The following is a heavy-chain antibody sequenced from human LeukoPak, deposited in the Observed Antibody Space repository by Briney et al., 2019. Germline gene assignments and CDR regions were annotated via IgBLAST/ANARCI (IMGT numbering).Heavy chain of an antibody. CDR1: GFTFSSYW. Sequence: PGGSLRLSCAASGFTFSSYWMHWVRQAPGKGLEWVSGINRNGGSTGYADSVKGRFTISRDNAKNSLYLQMNSLRAEDTAVYYCARDLLLPLLNYYYYYMDVWGEGTTVTVSS. D-gene: IGHD2-15*01. V-gene: IGHV3-20*04. J-gene: IGHJ6*03. CDR2: INRNGGST. CDR3: ARDLLLPLLNYYYYYMDV.